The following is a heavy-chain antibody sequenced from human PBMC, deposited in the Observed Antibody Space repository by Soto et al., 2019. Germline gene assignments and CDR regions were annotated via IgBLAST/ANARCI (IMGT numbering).Heavy chain of an antibody. V-gene: IGHV3-23*01. CDR1: GFTFGSHA. D-gene: IGHD3-3*01. J-gene: IGHJ4*02. Sequence: GGSLRLSCAASGFTFGSHAMSWVRQAPGKGLEWVSLVSGNGGTTNYADSVKGRFTISRDNSQKTLYLQMNSLRAEDTAIYYCAKGKAHTLFGVDTLFDYWGQGTLVTVSS. CDR3: AKGKAHTLFGVDTLFDY. CDR2: VSGNGGTT.